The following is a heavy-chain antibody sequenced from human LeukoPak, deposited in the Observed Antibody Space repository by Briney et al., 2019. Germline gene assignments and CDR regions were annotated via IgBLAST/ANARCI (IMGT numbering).Heavy chain of an antibody. CDR1: GFTFSSYA. CDR2: IKQDGSEK. D-gene: IGHD6-6*01. V-gene: IGHV3-7*01. J-gene: IGHJ4*02. Sequence: GGSLRLSCAASGFTFSSYAMHWVRQAPGKGLEWVANIKQDGSEKYYVDSVKGRFTISRDNAKNSLYLQMNSLRAEDTAVYYCARGGWYSSSSEPFDYWGQGTLVTVSS. CDR3: ARGGWYSSSSEPFDY.